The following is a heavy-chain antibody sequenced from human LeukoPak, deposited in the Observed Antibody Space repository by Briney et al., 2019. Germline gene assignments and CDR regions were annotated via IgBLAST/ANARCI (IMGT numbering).Heavy chain of an antibody. V-gene: IGHV3-43*01. D-gene: IGHD3-3*01. CDR3: ASEVGYRSLGY. Sequence: GGSLRLSCAASGFTFDDNTMHWVRQTPGRGLEWVSFITWKSHRTHYADSVRGRFTVSRDNSKDSMHLEMNSLKTEDTGLYHCASEVGYRSLGYLGQGTLVTVYS. CDR2: ITWKSHRT. CDR1: GFTFDDNT. J-gene: IGHJ4*02.